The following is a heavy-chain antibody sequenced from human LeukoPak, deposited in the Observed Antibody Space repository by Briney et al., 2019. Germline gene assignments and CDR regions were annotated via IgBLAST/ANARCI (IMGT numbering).Heavy chain of an antibody. D-gene: IGHD3-10*01. J-gene: IGHJ4*02. Sequence: GGSLRLSCVASGFTLSSCGMHWVRQAPGKGLEWVAVITYDGITTYSDDSVKGRFTISRDTSKSTLHLQMNNLRAEDTAVYFCAKRGVVIRGILVIGYHQEAYHYDFWGQGVLVTVSS. CDR3: AKRGVVIRGILVIGYHQEAYHYDF. V-gene: IGHV3-30*18. CDR2: ITYDGITT. CDR1: GFTLSSCG.